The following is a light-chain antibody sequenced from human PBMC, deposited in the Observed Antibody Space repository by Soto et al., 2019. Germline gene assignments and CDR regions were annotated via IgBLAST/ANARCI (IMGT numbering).Light chain of an antibody. Sequence: EVVLTQSPGTLSLSPGERATLSCRASQSVSNSYLAWYQQKPGQAPSLLIYGASSSATGIPDRFSGSGAGTDFTLTISRLEAEDLAVYYCQQYGSSPRTFGQGTKLEI. V-gene: IGKV3-20*01. J-gene: IGKJ2*01. CDR2: GAS. CDR3: QQYGSSPRT. CDR1: QSVSNSY.